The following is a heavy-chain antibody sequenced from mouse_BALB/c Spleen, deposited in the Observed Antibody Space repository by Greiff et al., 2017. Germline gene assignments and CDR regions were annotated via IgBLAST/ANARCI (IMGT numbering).Heavy chain of an antibody. CDR2: ISDGGSYT. CDR1: GFTFSDYY. Sequence: EVQLQESGGGLVKPGGSLKLSCAASGFTFSDYYMYWVRQTPEKRLEWVATISDGGSYTYYPDSVKGRFTISRDNAKNNLYLQMSSLKSEDTAMYYCARDRGGYSAWFAYWGQGTLVTVSA. CDR3: ARDRGGYSAWFAY. V-gene: IGHV5-4*02. J-gene: IGHJ3*01. D-gene: IGHD2-3*01.